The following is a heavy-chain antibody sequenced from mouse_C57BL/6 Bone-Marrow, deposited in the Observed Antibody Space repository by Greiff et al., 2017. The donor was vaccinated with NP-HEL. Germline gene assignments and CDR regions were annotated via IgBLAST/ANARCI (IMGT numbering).Heavy chain of an antibody. Sequence: QVQLQQSGAELARPGASVKLSCKASGYTFTSYGISWVKQRTGQGLEWIGEIHPRSGNTYYNEKFKGKATLTADKSSSTAYMELRSLTSEDSAVYFCARRSHAYYSNYVDYWGQGTTLTVSS. CDR3: ARRSHAYYSNYVDY. CDR1: GYTFTSYG. D-gene: IGHD2-5*01. CDR2: IHPRSGNT. V-gene: IGHV1-81*01. J-gene: IGHJ2*01.